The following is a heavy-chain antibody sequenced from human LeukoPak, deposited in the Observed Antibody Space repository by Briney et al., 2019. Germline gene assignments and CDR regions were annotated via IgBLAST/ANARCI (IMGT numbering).Heavy chain of an antibody. Sequence: PGGSLRLSCAASGFTFDDYAMHWVRQAPGKGLEWVSGVTWNSGSIGYADSVKGRFTISRDNAKNSLYLQMNSLRAEDTALYYCAKALVRGVIITNFDYWGQGTLVTVSS. CDR1: GFTFDDYA. D-gene: IGHD3-10*01. J-gene: IGHJ4*02. V-gene: IGHV3-9*01. CDR3: AKALVRGVIITNFDY. CDR2: VTWNSGSI.